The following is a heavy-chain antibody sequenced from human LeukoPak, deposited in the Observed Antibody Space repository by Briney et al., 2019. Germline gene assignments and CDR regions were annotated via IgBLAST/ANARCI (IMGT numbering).Heavy chain of an antibody. V-gene: IGHV5-51*01. CDR1: GYSFTSYW. D-gene: IGHD2-21*02. Sequence: GESLKISRKGSGYSFTSYWIGWVRQMPGKGLEWMGIIYPGDSDTRYSPSFQGQVTISADKSISTAYLQWSSLKASDTAMYYCARLYCGGDCYSPAEYFQHWGQGTLVTVSS. CDR2: IYPGDSDT. CDR3: ARLYCGGDCYSPAEYFQH. J-gene: IGHJ1*01.